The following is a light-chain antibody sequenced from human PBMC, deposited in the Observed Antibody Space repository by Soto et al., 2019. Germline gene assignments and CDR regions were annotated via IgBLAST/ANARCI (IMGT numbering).Light chain of an antibody. J-gene: IGKJ1*01. CDR2: DAS. CDR3: QQYNSYSVT. Sequence: DIQMTQSPSTLSASVGDRVTITCRASQSISSWLAWYQQKPGKAPKLLIYDASSLESGVPSRFSGSGSGTEFTLTISSLQPDDFASDLCQQYNSYSVTFGQGTKVEIK. V-gene: IGKV1-5*01. CDR1: QSISSW.